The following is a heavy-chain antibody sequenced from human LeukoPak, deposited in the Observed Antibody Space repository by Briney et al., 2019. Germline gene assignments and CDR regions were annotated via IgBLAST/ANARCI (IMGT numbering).Heavy chain of an antibody. CDR3: ARDLNWRYFDY. D-gene: IGHD1-1*01. CDR1: GFTVSSNY. V-gene: IGHV3-53*01. CDR2: IYSGGST. Sequence: GGSLRLSCAASGFTVSSNYMSWVRQAPGKELEWVSVIYSGGSTYYADSVKGRFTISRDNSQNTLYLQMNSPRAEDTAVYYCARDLNWRYFDYWGQGTLVTVSS. J-gene: IGHJ4*02.